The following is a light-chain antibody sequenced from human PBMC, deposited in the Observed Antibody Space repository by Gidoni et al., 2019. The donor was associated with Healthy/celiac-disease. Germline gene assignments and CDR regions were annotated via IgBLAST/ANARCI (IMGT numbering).Light chain of an antibody. CDR1: QSVSSSY. J-gene: IGKJ4*01. CDR3: QQYGSSPLT. V-gene: IGKV3-20*01. CDR2: CAS. Sequence: EMGLTQSPGTLSLSPGERATLSCRASQSVSSSYLAWYQQTPGQAPRLLIYCASSRATGLPDRFSGSGSGTAFTLTISRLEPEDFAVYYCQQYGSSPLTFGGGTKVEIK.